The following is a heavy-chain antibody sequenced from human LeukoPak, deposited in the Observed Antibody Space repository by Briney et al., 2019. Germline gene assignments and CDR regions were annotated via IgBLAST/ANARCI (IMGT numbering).Heavy chain of an antibody. V-gene: IGHV1-2*02. CDR1: GYTFTGYY. CDR2: INPKSGGT. J-gene: IGHJ6*03. Sequence: WASVKVSCKASGYTFTGYYMHWVRQAPGQGLEWMGWINPKSGGTNYAQKFQGRVTMTRDTSISTAYMEMSRLRSDDTAVYYCARTGTTPSYYMDVWGKGTTVTISS. CDR3: ARTGTTPSYYMDV. D-gene: IGHD1-1*01.